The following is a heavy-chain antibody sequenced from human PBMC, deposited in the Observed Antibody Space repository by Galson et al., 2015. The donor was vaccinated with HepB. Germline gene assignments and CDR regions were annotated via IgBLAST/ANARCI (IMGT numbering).Heavy chain of an antibody. J-gene: IGHJ4*02. D-gene: IGHD6-19*01. CDR3: ARRNSGWYYFDY. CDR2: INPYSGDT. CDR1: GYSFTENY. Sequence: SVKVSCKASGYSFTENYMHWVRQAPGQGLEWVGRINPYSGDTNHAQTFQGRVTLTRDTSINTVYMDLNRLGSDDTAVYYCARRNSGWYYFDYWGQGTLVTVSS. V-gene: IGHV1-2*06.